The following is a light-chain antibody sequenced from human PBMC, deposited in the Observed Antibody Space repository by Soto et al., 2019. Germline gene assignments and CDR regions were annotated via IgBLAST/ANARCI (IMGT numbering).Light chain of an antibody. Sequence: QSVLTQPASVSGSPGQSITISCTGTSSDVGRYTYVSWYQHYPGKAPKLMIYGVTNRPSGISNRFSGSKSGNTASLTISGLQAEDEADYYCSSYTSSSTYWVFGGGTKVTVL. CDR1: SSDVGRYTY. CDR3: SSYTSSSTYWV. CDR2: GVT. J-gene: IGLJ3*02. V-gene: IGLV2-14*01.